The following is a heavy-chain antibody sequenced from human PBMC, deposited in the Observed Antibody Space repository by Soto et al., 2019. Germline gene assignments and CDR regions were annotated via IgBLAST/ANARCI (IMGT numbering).Heavy chain of an antibody. V-gene: IGHV3-53*01. CDR1: GFTVSNNY. CDR2: IYSGGYT. Sequence: EVQLVESGGGLIQPGGSLRLSCAVSGFTVSNNYMSWVRQAPGKGLEGVSVIYSGGYTAYGDSVKGRFTISRDNSKNHIYRQMNSLGDDDAAVYYWAAQRGGGGYWGQGTLVTVSS. J-gene: IGHJ4*02. CDR3: AAQRGGGGY. D-gene: IGHD6-25*01.